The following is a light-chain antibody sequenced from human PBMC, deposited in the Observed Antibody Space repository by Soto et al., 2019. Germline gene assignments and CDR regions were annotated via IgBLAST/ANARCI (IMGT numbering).Light chain of an antibody. CDR1: QSVSSY. CDR3: QQRSNWPPLFT. V-gene: IGKV3-11*01. Sequence: EIVLTQSTATLSLSPGERATLSCRASQSVSSYLAWYQQKPGQAPRLLIYDASNRATGIPARFSGSGSGTDFTLTIISLEPEDFAVYYCQQRSNWPPLFTFGPGTKVDIK. J-gene: IGKJ3*01. CDR2: DAS.